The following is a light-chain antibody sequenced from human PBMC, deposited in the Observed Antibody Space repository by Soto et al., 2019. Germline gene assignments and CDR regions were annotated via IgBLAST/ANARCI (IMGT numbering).Light chain of an antibody. J-gene: IGKJ1*01. CDR1: QSLVHSDGIAY. CDR3: MQAAHWPWT. V-gene: IGKV2-30*02. CDR2: KVS. Sequence: DVVMTQSPLSLPVPIGTRSSICCSSNQSLVHSDGIAYFSWFQQRPGRSPRRLIYKVSNRDSGVPARFSGSGSGTDFALKFSRVEAEDVGVYSCMQAAHWPWTFGQGTKV.